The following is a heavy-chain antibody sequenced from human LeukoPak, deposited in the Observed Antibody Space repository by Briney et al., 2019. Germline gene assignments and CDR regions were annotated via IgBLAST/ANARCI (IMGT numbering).Heavy chain of an antibody. CDR2: ISSSGSTI. V-gene: IGHV3-11*01. Sequence: GGSLRLSCAASGFTFGDYYMSWIRQAPGKGLEWVSYISSSGSTIYYADSVKGRFTISRDNAKNSLYLQMNSLRAEDTAVYYCARDQGRTDYYDSSGYDYDYWGQGTLVTVSS. D-gene: IGHD3-22*01. J-gene: IGHJ4*02. CDR3: ARDQGRTDYYDSSGYDYDY. CDR1: GFTFGDYY.